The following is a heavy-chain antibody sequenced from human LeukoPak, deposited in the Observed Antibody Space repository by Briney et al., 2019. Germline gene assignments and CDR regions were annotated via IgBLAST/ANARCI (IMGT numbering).Heavy chain of an antibody. V-gene: IGHV3-48*01. CDR2: ISSSSSTI. CDR3: ARVDYDILTGSAFDI. Sequence: GGSLRLSCAASGFTFSSYSMNWVRQAPGKGLEWVSYISSSSSTIYYADSVKGRFTISRDNSKNTLYLQMNSLRAEDTAVYYCARVDYDILTGSAFDIWGQGTMVTVSS. CDR1: GFTFSSYS. D-gene: IGHD3-9*01. J-gene: IGHJ3*02.